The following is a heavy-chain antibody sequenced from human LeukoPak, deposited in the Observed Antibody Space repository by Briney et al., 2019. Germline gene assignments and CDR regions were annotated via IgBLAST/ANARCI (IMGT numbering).Heavy chain of an antibody. CDR2: ISGSGGST. CDR1: GFIFSSYA. Sequence: PGGSLRLSCAASGFIFSSYAMSGVRQAPGKGLEWVSAISGSGGSTYYADSVKGRFTISRDNSRNTRYLQMTSLRAEDTAVYYCAKGRLGYCTSTSCYAFDYWGQGTLVTVPS. J-gene: IGHJ4*02. D-gene: IGHD2-2*01. CDR3: AKGRLGYCTSTSCYAFDY. V-gene: IGHV3-23*01.